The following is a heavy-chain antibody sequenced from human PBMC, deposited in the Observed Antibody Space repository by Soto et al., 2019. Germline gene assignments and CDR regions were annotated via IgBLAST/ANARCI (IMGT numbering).Heavy chain of an antibody. CDR2: TYYKSKWYN. CDR1: GDSVSSNSVA. V-gene: IGHV6-1*01. Sequence: SQTLSLTCAISGDSVSSNSVAWNWIRQSPSRGLEWLGRTYYKSKWYNDYAVSVKSRITINPDTSKNQFSLQLNSVTPEDTAVYYFSRDTPAKGSYFDYSGQGTLLTVSS. J-gene: IGHJ4*02. CDR3: SRDTPAKGSYFDY. D-gene: IGHD1-26*01.